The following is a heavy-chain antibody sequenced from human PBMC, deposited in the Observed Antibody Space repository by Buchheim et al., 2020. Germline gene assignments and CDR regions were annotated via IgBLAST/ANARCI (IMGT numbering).Heavy chain of an antibody. J-gene: IGHJ6*03. CDR3: AKGYSLPAALSRRYYYYYMDV. CDR1: GFKFDDYG. D-gene: IGHD2-2*01. V-gene: IGHV3-48*03. Sequence: EVQLADSGGGVVRPGGSLRLSCAASGFKFDDYGMGWVRQAPGKGLEWVSYISSRGSSTYYADSVKGRFTISRDNAKNSLYLQMNSLRAEDAALYYCAKGYSLPAALSRRYYYYYMDVWGKGTT. CDR2: ISSRGSST.